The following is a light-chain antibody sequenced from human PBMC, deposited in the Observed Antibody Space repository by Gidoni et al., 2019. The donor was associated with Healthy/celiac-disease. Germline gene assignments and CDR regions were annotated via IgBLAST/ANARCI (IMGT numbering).Light chain of an antibody. CDR1: SSNIGSNY. CDR3: AAWDDSLSGLYV. V-gene: IGLV1-47*01. Sequence: QSVLPQPPSASGPPGQRVTISCSGSSSNIGSNYVYWYQQLPGTAPKLLIYRNNQRPSGVPDRFSGSKSGTSASLAISGLRSEDEADYYCAAWDDSLSGLYVFGTGTKVTVL. CDR2: RNN. J-gene: IGLJ1*01.